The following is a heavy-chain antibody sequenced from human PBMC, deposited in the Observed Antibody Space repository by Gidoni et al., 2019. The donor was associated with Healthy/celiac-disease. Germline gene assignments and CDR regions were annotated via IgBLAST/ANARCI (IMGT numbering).Heavy chain of an antibody. V-gene: IGHV3-21*01. J-gene: IGHJ4*02. CDR3: ARDHEDY. CDR2: ISSSSSYI. CDR1: GFPFSSYS. Sequence: EVQLVESGGGLVKPGGSLRPSLAASGFPFSSYSMHWVRQAPGKGLEWVSSISSSSSYIYYADSVKGRFTISRDNAKNSLYLQMNSLRAEDTAVYYCARDHEDYWGQGTLVTVSS.